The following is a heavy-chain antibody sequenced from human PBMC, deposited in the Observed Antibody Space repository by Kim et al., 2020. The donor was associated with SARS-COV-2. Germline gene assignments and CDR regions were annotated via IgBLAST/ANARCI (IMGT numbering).Heavy chain of an antibody. D-gene: IGHD1-26*01. CDR1: GGSISSGGYY. CDR3: ARVKGKRELLIYVTDAYDI. J-gene: IGHJ3*02. CDR2: IYYSGST. Sequence: SETLSLTCTVSGGSISSGGYYWSWIRQHPGKGLEWIGYIYYSGSTYYNPSLKSRVTISVDTSKNQFSLKLSSVTAADTAVYYCARVKGKRELLIYVTDAYDIWGQVTMVTVSS. V-gene: IGHV4-31*03.